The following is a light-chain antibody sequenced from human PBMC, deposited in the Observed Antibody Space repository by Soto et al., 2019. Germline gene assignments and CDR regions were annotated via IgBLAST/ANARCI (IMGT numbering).Light chain of an antibody. Sequence: QSVLTQPPSASXSPGQSVTISCTGTSSDIGAYIYVSWYQQHPGKAPKLMISEVSRRPSGVPERFSGSKSGNTASLTVSGLQADDEAHYYCSSYAGSNNFVFGTGTKVTVL. V-gene: IGLV2-8*01. CDR1: SSDIGAYIY. J-gene: IGLJ1*01. CDR3: SSYAGSNNFV. CDR2: EVS.